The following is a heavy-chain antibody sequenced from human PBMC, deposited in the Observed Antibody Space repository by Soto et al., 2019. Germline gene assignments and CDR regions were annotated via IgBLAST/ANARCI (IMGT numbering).Heavy chain of an antibody. CDR1: GFNFSDSA. J-gene: IGHJ4*02. D-gene: IGHD2-15*01. Sequence: EVQLVESGGGLVQPGGSLKVSCAGLGFNFSDSALHWVRQPSGKRLEWIGRIRGRAKKFATSYATSVRCRFSLSRDVSRNNVYLQMHRLRDADTVVFFCTARGGGTLQDIWGPGTLITVSS. CDR3: TARGGGTLQDI. CDR2: IRGRAKKFAT. V-gene: IGHV3-73*01.